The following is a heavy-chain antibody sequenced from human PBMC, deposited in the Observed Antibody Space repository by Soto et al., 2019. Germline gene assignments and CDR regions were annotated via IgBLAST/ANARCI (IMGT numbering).Heavy chain of an antibody. D-gene: IGHD1-7*01. V-gene: IGHV5-10-1*01. Sequence: GESLKISCKGSGYSFTSYWISWVRQMPGKGLEWMGRIDPSDSYTNYSPSFQGHVTISADKSISTAYLQWSSLKASDTAMYYCASMELLPEYYYGMDVWGKGTTVTVSS. J-gene: IGHJ6*04. CDR3: ASMELLPEYYYGMDV. CDR1: GYSFTSYW. CDR2: IDPSDSYT.